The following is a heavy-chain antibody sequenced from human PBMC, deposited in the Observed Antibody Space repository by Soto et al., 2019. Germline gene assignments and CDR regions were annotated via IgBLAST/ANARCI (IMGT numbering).Heavy chain of an antibody. V-gene: IGHV3-33*01. D-gene: IGHD2-15*01. J-gene: IGHJ6*02. CDR1: GFTFSSYG. CDR2: IWYDGSNK. Sequence: QVQLVESGGGVVQPGRSLRLSCAASGFTFSSYGMHWVRQAPGKGLEWVAVIWYDGSNKYYADSVKGRFTISRDNSKNTLYLQMNSLRAEDTAVYYCARDVGVVVVAATAPPYYGMDVWGQGTTVTVSS. CDR3: ARDVGVVVVAATAPPYYGMDV.